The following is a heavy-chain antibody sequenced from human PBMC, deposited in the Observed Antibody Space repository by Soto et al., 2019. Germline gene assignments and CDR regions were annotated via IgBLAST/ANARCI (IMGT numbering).Heavy chain of an antibody. J-gene: IGHJ4*02. CDR3: ARGLIALGGTVSH. CDR1: GGSFNGYF. D-gene: IGHD6-19*01. V-gene: IGHV4-34*01. CDR2: INPSGST. Sequence: QVQLQQWGAGLLKPSETPSLTCGVTGGSFNGYFWTWIRQPPGKGLEWIGQINPSGSTNDNPSLKSRVIMSVDTSKNRFALNLLSVTAADTAVYYCARGLIALGGTVSHWGRGTLVTVSS.